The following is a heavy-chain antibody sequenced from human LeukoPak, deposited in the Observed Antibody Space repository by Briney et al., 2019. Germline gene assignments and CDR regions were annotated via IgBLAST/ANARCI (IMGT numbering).Heavy chain of an antibody. V-gene: IGHV3-48*01. CDR3: VRVKGTYFDF. CDR2: ISASGSNI. D-gene: IGHD1-1*01. Sequence: GGSQRLSCAVSGFPFSSYSMNWVRQAPGKGLEWVSYISASGSNIYYLDAVKGRFTVSRDNAMNSLFLQMDRPRAEDTAIYYCVRVKGTYFDFWGQGTLVTVSS. J-gene: IGHJ4*02. CDR1: GFPFSSYS.